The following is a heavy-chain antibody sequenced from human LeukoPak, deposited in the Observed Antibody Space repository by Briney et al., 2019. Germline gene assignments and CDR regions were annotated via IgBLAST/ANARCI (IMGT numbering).Heavy chain of an antibody. Sequence: GGSLRLSCAASGFTFSSYAMSWVRQAPGKGLEWVAVIWYDGSNKYYADSVKGRFTISRDNSKNTLYLQMNSLRAEDTAVYYCAREAWSIAAPTHFDYWGQGTLVTVSS. D-gene: IGHD6-6*01. J-gene: IGHJ4*02. CDR1: GFTFSSYA. CDR3: AREAWSIAAPTHFDY. CDR2: IWYDGSNK. V-gene: IGHV3-33*08.